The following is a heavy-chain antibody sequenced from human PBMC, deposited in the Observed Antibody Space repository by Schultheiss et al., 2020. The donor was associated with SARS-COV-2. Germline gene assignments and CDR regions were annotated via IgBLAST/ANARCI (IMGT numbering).Heavy chain of an antibody. V-gene: IGHV3-23*03. CDR3: ATSRGYSYGYFDY. J-gene: IGHJ4*02. D-gene: IGHD5-18*01. Sequence: GGSLRLSCAASGFTFSSYAMSWVRQAPGKGLEWVSVIYSGGSTYYADSVKGRFTISRDNSKNTLYLQMNSLRAEDTAVYYCATSRGYSYGYFDYWGQGTLVTVSS. CDR2: IYSGGST. CDR1: GFTFSSYA.